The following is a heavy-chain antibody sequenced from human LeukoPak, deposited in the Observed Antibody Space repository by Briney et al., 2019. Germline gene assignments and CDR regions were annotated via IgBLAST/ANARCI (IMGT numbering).Heavy chain of an antibody. D-gene: IGHD6-6*01. CDR1: GDSISSNY. Sequence: SETLSLTCSVSGDSISSNYWIWIRQSPGKGLEWIGDIHYRGRTTYNPSLKSQVAMSLDTSKNQFSLRLSSVTAADTAVYYCARDREAVRPSHYHYYMDVWGKGTTVTVSS. CDR3: ARDREAVRPSHYHYYMDV. V-gene: IGHV4-59*01. J-gene: IGHJ6*03. CDR2: IHYRGRT.